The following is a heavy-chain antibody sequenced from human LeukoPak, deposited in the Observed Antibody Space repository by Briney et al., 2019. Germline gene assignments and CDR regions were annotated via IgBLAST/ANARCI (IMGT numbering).Heavy chain of an antibody. CDR3: ARERRGYSYGWGAFDI. D-gene: IGHD5-18*01. CDR1: GFTFGSYG. Sequence: GGSLRLSCAASGFTFGSYGMHWVRQAPGKGLEWVAVIWYDGSNKYYADSVKGRFTISRDNSKNTLYLQMNSLRAEDTAVYYCARERRGYSYGWGAFDIWGQGTMVTVSS. CDR2: IWYDGSNK. V-gene: IGHV3-33*01. J-gene: IGHJ3*02.